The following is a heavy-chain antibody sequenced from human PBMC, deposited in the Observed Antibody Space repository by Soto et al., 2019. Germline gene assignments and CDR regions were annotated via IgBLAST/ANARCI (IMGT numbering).Heavy chain of an antibody. D-gene: IGHD3-10*01. CDR2: ISPMFGAA. J-gene: IGHJ4*02. CDR3: AREVQVHTPAFVY. Sequence: QVQLVQPGAEMKKPGSSVKVSGQSSGGTFNTYAMNWVRQAPGQGPEWMGDISPMFGAANYAPKFQGRVTITEDESTGTSYMQLSSLTSEVTALYFCAREVQVHTPAFVYWGQGTLVTVSS. CDR1: GGTFNTYA. V-gene: IGHV1-69*19.